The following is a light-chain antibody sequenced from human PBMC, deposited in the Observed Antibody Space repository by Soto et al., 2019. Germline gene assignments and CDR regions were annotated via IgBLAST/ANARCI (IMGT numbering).Light chain of an antibody. J-gene: IGKJ1*01. CDR2: KSS. CDR1: QPIDTW. Sequence: DIQMTQSPSPLSASVGDRVTLTCRASQPIDTWLAWYQQKPGNAPKLLIYKSSTLESGVPSRFSGSGSGTDFTLTISSLQPEDFATYCCQQSYSTLRTFGQGTKVDIK. CDR3: QQSYSTLRT. V-gene: IGKV1-5*03.